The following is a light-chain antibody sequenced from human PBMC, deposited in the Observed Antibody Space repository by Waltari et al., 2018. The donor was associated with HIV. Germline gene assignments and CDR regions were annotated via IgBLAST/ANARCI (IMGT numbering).Light chain of an antibody. V-gene: IGLV3-1*01. CDR3: QAWDSSTAV. Sequence: SYELPQPPSVSVSPGQPASITCSGDKLGDKYACWYQQKPGQSPVLVIYQDSKRPSGSPGRFCGLNSGTTATLTISGTQAMDEADYYCQAWDSSTAVFGGGTKLTVL. CDR2: QDS. J-gene: IGLJ2*01. CDR1: KLGDKY.